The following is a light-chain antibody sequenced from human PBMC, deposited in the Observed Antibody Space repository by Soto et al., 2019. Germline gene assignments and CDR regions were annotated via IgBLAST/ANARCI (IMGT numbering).Light chain of an antibody. Sequence: EIVLTQSPGTLSLSPGERATLSCRASQSVSSNYLAWYQQKPGQAPRLLIYGASSRATGIPVRFIGSGSGTDFKLTISRLESEDFAVYYCQQYDRFPLTFGGGTKVEIK. J-gene: IGKJ4*01. CDR1: QSVSSNY. V-gene: IGKV3-20*01. CDR3: QQYDRFPLT. CDR2: GAS.